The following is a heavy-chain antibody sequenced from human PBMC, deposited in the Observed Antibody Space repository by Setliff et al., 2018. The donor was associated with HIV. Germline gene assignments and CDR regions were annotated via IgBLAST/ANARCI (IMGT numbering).Heavy chain of an antibody. V-gene: IGHV4-34*01. J-gene: IGHJ4*02. Sequence: SETLSLTCAVYGGSFSDYFWTWIRQPPGKGLEWIGDINHSGSTNYNPSLKSRVAMSFDTSKNQFSLRLISVTAADTAVYYCARGHDILEPSGPFDYWGQGTLVTVSS. CDR2: INHSGST. CDR3: ARGHDILEPSGPFDY. D-gene: IGHD3-9*01. CDR1: GGSFSDYF.